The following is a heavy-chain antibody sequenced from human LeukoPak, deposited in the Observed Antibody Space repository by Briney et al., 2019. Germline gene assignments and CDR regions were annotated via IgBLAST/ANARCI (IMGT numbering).Heavy chain of an antibody. V-gene: IGHV1-8*03. D-gene: IGHD3-22*01. Sequence: ASVTVSCKASGYTFTNYDINWVRQAPGQGLEWMGWMNPNSGDTAYAQRFQGRVTITRNTSISTAYMELSSLRSEDTAVYYCAREDYYDSGSNDYWGQGTLVTVSS. CDR3: AREDYYDSGSNDY. CDR1: GYTFTNYD. J-gene: IGHJ4*02. CDR2: MNPNSGDT.